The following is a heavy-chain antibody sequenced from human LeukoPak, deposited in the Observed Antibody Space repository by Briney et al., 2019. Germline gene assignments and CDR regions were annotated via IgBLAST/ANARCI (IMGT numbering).Heavy chain of an antibody. CDR3: ARVAGATHLYYYYGMDV. D-gene: IGHD1-26*01. CDR2: IYSGGST. Sequence: GGSLRLSCAASGFTVSSNYMSWVRQAPGKGLEWVSVIYSGGSTYYADSVKGGFTISRDNSKNTLYLQMNSLRAEDTAVYYCARVAGATHLYYYYGMDVWGQGTTVTVSS. J-gene: IGHJ6*02. CDR1: GFTVSSNY. V-gene: IGHV3-66*01.